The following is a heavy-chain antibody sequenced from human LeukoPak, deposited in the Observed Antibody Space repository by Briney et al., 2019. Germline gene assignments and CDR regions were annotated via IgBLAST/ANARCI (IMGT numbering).Heavy chain of an antibody. CDR1: GFTFSSYS. CDR3: ARDYAVVVPAAIFDY. Sequence: GGSLRLSCAASGFTFSSYSLHWVRQAPGKGLEWVAVISNDGSIKYYADSVKGRFTISRDNSKDTLYLQMNSLRAEDTAVYYCARDYAVVVPAAIFDYWGQGTLVTVSS. J-gene: IGHJ4*02. CDR2: ISNDGSIK. D-gene: IGHD2-2*01. V-gene: IGHV3-30-3*01.